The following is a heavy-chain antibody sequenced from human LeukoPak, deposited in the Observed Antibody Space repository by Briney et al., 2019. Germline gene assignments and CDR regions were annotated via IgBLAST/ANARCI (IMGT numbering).Heavy chain of an antibody. V-gene: IGHV3-30*04. CDR3: ASGGLLAFDP. Sequence: GGSLRLSCAASGFTFSGYTMHWVRQAPGKGLEWVAFISSDGRYKSHADSVKGRCTISRDNSKNTLYLQMNSLRPEDTAVYYCASGGLLAFDPWGQGTLVTVSS. CDR2: ISSDGRYK. J-gene: IGHJ5*02. CDR1: GFTFSGYT.